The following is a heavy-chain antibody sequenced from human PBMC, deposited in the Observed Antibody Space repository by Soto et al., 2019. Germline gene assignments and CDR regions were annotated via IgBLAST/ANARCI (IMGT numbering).Heavy chain of an antibody. CDR1: GFTFDTYA. CDR3: AKSNNYWDEDY. J-gene: IGHJ4*02. D-gene: IGHD1-26*01. CDR2: ISGRGDGT. Sequence: EVQLLESGGGLVQPGGSLTLSCAASGFTFDTYAMTWVRQAPGKGLEWVSAISGRGDGTYYADSVKGRFTISRDNSKNTVFLQMNSLRAEDTALYYCAKSNNYWDEDYWGQGTLVTVSS. V-gene: IGHV3-23*01.